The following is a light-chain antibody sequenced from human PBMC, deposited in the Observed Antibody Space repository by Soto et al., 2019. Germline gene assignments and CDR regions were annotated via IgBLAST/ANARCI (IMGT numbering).Light chain of an antibody. J-gene: IGKJ5*01. CDR1: QSVSSY. CDR2: DAS. V-gene: IGKV3-11*01. Sequence: EIVLTQSPATLSLSPGERATLSCRASQSVSSYLAWYQQKPGQAPRLLIYDASNSATGIPARFSGSGSGTDFTLTISSLEPEDFAVYYCQQRSNWPTFGQGTRLE. CDR3: QQRSNWPT.